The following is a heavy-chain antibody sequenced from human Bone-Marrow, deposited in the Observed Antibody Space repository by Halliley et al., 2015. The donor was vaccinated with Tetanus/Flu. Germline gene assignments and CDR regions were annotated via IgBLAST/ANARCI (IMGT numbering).Heavy chain of an antibody. CDR2: IKQDGSEK. Sequence: AIIKQDGSEKYYVDSVKGRFTISRDNAENSLFLQMNSLRAEDTAVYYCARDTNRLFDYWGQGTLVTVSS. V-gene: IGHV3-7*03. D-gene: IGHD2-8*01. CDR3: ARDTNRLFDY. J-gene: IGHJ4*02.